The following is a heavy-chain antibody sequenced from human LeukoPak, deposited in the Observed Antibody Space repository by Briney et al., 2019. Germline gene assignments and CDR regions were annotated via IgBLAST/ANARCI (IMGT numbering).Heavy chain of an antibody. CDR2: ISSSSSYI. CDR3: ARGNVGARDYYFDY. Sequence: GGSLRLSCAASGFPFSSYSMNWVRQAPGKGLEWVSSISSSSSYIYYADSVKGRFTISRDNAKNSLYLQMNSLRAEDTAVYYCARGNVGARDYYFDYWGQGTLVTVSS. J-gene: IGHJ4*02. V-gene: IGHV3-21*01. D-gene: IGHD1-26*01. CDR1: GFPFSSYS.